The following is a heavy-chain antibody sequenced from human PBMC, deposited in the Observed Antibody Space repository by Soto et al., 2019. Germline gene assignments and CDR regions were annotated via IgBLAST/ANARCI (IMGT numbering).Heavy chain of an antibody. CDR1: GVPFSSYA. J-gene: IGHJ4*02. V-gene: IGHV3-23*01. CDR3: AKLWLPLYYFDY. D-gene: IGHD6-19*01. CDR2: ISGSGGST. Sequence: GGSLSLSCAASGVPFSSYAMGWVRQAPGKGLEWVSAISGSGGSTYYADSVKGRFTISRDNSKNTLYLQMNSLRAEDTAVYYCAKLWLPLYYFDYWGQGTLVTVS.